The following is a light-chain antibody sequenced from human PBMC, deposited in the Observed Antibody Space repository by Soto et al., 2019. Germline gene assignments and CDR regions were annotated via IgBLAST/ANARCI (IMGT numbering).Light chain of an antibody. J-gene: IGKJ4*01. CDR2: TAS. CDR1: QGIGNN. V-gene: IGKV1-17*01. CDR3: RQRNNYPLT. Sequence: DIQMTQSPSSLSASVGDRVTITCRASQGIGNNLDWYQQKPGKAPKSLIYTASNLQGGVPSRFSGSGSGTEFTLKISSLQPEDFATYYCRQRNNYPLTFGGGTKVEI.